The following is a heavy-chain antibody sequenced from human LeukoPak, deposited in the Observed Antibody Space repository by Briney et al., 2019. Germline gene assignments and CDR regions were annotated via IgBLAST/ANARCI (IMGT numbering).Heavy chain of an antibody. Sequence: PGRSLGLSCAASGFTFDDYAMHWVRQAPGKGLEWVSGISWNSGSIGYADSVKGRFTISRDNAKNSLYLQMNSLRAEDTALYYCAKHSSGGSGSYTFDYWGQGTLATVSS. CDR3: AKHSSGGSGSYTFDY. CDR2: ISWNSGSI. CDR1: GFTFDDYA. D-gene: IGHD3-10*01. V-gene: IGHV3-9*01. J-gene: IGHJ4*02.